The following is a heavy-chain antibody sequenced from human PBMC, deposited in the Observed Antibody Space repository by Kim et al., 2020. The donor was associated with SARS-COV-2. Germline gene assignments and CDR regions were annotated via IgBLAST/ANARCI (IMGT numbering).Heavy chain of an antibody. D-gene: IGHD3-22*01. V-gene: IGHV3-33*06. CDR2: IWYDGSNK. CDR3: AKPMTYYYDSSGYSDAFDI. J-gene: IGHJ3*02. Sequence: GGSLRLSCAASGFTFSSYGMHWVRQAPGKGLEWVAVIWYDGSNKYYADSVKGRFTISRDNSKNTLYLQMNSLRAEDTAVYYCAKPMTYYYDSSGYSDAFDIWGQGTMVTVSS. CDR1: GFTFSSYG.